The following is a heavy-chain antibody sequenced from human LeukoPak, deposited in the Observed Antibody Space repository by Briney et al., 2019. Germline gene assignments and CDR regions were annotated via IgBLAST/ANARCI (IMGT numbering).Heavy chain of an antibody. D-gene: IGHD3-10*01. CDR2: INPSGGST. V-gene: IGHV1-46*01. Sequence: ASVKVSCKASGYTFTSYYMHWVRQAPGQGLEWMGIINPSGGSTSYAQKFQGRVTMTRDTSTSTVYMELSSLRSEDTAVYYCARDGYYGSGSYYKSGFDPWGQGTLVTVSS. CDR3: ARDGYYGSGSYYKSGFDP. CDR1: GYTFTSYY. J-gene: IGHJ5*02.